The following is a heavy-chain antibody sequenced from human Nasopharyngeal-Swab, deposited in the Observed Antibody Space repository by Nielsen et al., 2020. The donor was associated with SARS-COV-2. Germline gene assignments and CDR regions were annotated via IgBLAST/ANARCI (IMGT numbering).Heavy chain of an antibody. CDR2: ISYDGSNK. CDR3: ARGNSGWSLNYYYGMDV. J-gene: IGHJ6*02. CDR1: GFTFSSYA. D-gene: IGHD6-19*01. V-gene: IGHV3-30*14. Sequence: GGSLRLSCAASGFTFSSYAMHRVRQAPGKGLEWVAVISYDGSNKYYADSVKGRFTISRDNSKNTLYLHMNSLRADDTAVYYCARGNSGWSLNYYYGMDVWGQGTTVTVSS.